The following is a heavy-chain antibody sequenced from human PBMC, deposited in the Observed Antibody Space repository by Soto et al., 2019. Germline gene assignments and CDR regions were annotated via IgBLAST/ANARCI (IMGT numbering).Heavy chain of an antibody. Sequence: EVQLLESGGGLVQPGGSLRLSCAASGFTFSSYAMSWVRQAPGKGLEWVSAISGSGGSTYYADSVKGRFTISRDNSKNTLYLQMNGLRAEYTAVYYCAKDKRNDGDYVHWYFDLWGRGTLVTVSS. V-gene: IGHV3-23*01. CDR2: ISGSGGST. D-gene: IGHD4-17*01. J-gene: IGHJ2*01. CDR1: GFTFSSYA. CDR3: AKDKRNDGDYVHWYFDL.